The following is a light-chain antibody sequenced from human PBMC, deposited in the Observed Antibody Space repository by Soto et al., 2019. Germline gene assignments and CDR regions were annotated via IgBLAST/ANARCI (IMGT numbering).Light chain of an antibody. CDR1: QSISSY. CDR3: QQSYSTPYT. J-gene: IGKJ2*01. CDR2: AAS. V-gene: IGKV1-39*01. Sequence: DIQMTQSPSSLSASVGDRVTITCRASQSISSYLNWYQQKPGKAPKLLIYAASRLQSVVPSRFSGSGSGTDFTLTISSLQPEDFATYYCQQSYSTPYTFGQGTKPEIK.